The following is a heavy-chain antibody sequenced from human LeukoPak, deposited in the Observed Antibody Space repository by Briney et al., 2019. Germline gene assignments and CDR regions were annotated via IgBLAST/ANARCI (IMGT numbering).Heavy chain of an antibody. V-gene: IGHV3-30-3*01. CDR2: ISYDGSDE. D-gene: IGHD2-2*01. J-gene: IGHJ5*02. CDR1: GFTFSSYA. CDR3: ARGALGYCSSTSCYDWFDP. Sequence: LGGSLRLSCAASGFTFSSYAMHWVRQAPGKGLEWVAVISYDGSDEYYADSVKGRFTISRDNSKNTLYLQMNSLRAEDTAVYYCARGALGYCSSTSCYDWFDPWGQGTLVTVSS.